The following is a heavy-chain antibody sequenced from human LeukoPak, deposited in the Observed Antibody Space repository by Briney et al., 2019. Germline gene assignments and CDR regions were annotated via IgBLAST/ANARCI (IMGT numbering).Heavy chain of an antibody. J-gene: IGHJ2*01. D-gene: IGHD6-6*01. CDR3: ARASHGWYFDL. CDR2: IYYSGST. V-gene: IGHV4-39*07. Sequence: PETLSLTCTVSGGSININTYYWGWIRQPPGKGLEWIGSIYYSGSTYYNPSLKSRVTISVDTSKNQFSLKLSSVTAADTAVYYCARASHGWYFDLWGRGTLVTVSS. CDR1: GGSININTYY.